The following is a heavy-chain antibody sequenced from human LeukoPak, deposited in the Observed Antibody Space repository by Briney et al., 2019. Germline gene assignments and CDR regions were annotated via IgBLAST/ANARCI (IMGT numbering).Heavy chain of an antibody. CDR1: GFTFSSYS. CDR2: ISSSSSYI. J-gene: IGHJ5*02. Sequence: NPGGSLRLSCAASGFTFSSYSMNWVRQAPGKGLEWVSSISSSSSYIYYADSVKGRFTISRDNAKNSLYLQMNSLRAEDTAAYYCARDGVTRFLEWLLNWFDPWGQGTLVTVSS. D-gene: IGHD3-3*01. CDR3: ARDGVTRFLEWLLNWFDP. V-gene: IGHV3-21*01.